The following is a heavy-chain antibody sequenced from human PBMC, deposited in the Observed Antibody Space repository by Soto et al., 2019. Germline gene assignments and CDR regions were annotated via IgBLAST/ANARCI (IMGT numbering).Heavy chain of an antibody. J-gene: IGHJ6*02. V-gene: IGHV3-23*01. CDR3: AKDPRYCSSTSCYLMNYGMDV. Sequence: LRLSFAASVFTFSSYAMSLVRQAPWKGLEWVSAISGSGGSTYYADSVKGRFTISRDNSKNTLYLQMNSLRAEDTAVYYCAKDPRYCSSTSCYLMNYGMDVWGQGTTVTVSS. CDR2: ISGSGGST. D-gene: IGHD2-2*01. CDR1: VFTFSSYA.